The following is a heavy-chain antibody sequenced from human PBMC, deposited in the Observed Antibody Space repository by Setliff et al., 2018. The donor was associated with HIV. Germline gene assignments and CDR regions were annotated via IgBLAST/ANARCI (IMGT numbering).Heavy chain of an antibody. V-gene: IGHV3-30*04. J-gene: IGHJ4*02. D-gene: IGHD6-13*01. CDR2: ISYDGNSR. Sequence: PGESLKISCAASGFTFNNYAMHWVRQAPGKGLEWVAVISYDGNSRHYAESVKGRFINSRDVSKNTLFLQMNSLRADDTALYFCAKESYSSWYYFESWGQGTLVTVSS. CDR3: AKESYSSWYYFES. CDR1: GFTFNNYA.